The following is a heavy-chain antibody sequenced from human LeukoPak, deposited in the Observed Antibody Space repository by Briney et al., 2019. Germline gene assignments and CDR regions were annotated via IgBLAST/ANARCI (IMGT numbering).Heavy chain of an antibody. Sequence: SETLSLTCAVSGASISSSNWWSWVRQPPGKGLEWIGYIYYSGSTNYNPSLKSRVTISVDTSKNQFSLKLSSVTAADTAVYYCARHENLVRGVIHFDYWGQGTLVTVSS. J-gene: IGHJ4*02. V-gene: IGHV4-4*02. D-gene: IGHD3-10*01. CDR3: ARHENLVRGVIHFDY. CDR2: IYYSGST. CDR1: GASISSSNW.